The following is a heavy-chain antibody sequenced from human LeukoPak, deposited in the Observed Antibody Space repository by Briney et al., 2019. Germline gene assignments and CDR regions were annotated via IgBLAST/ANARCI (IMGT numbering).Heavy chain of an antibody. Sequence: PSETLSLTCAVSGDSVSSDNWWCWVRQPPGKGLEWIGEIYHSGSTNYNPSLKSRVTISLDKSENQFSLKLTSVTAADTAVYYCARPYYFYMDVWGKGTTVTVSS. V-gene: IGHV4-4*02. CDR3: ARPYYFYMDV. CDR1: GDSVSSDNW. CDR2: IYHSGST. J-gene: IGHJ6*03.